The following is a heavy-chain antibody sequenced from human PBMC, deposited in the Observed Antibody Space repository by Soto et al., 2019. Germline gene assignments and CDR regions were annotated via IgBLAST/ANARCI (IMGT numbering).Heavy chain of an antibody. Sequence: PGGSLRLSCAASGFSFSSYAMTWVRQPPGKGLEWVSAISCSDDNTYDADAEMGRFTITRNNSKSTLYLQMNSLRAEDTAVYYCAKDRYGADRDYYYDGMDVWGQGTTVTVSS. CDR2: ISCSDDNT. CDR1: GFSFSSYA. CDR3: AKDRYGADRDYYYDGMDV. J-gene: IGHJ6*02. D-gene: IGHD4-17*01. V-gene: IGHV3-23*01.